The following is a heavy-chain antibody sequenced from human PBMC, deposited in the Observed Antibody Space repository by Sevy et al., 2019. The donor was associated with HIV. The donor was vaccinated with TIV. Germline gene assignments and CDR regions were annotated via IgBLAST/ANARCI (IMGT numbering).Heavy chain of an antibody. CDR2: ISDDGRST. D-gene: IGHD3-3*01. CDR1: GFTFGSYW. J-gene: IGHJ3*02. CDR3: ARDSVTVSGIVLYALDI. Sequence: EGSLRLSCGASGFTFGSYWMHWVRQVPGKGLEWVSRISDDGRSTTYADSVRGRFTISRDNAKNTLYLQMNGLRADDTAVYYCARDSVTVSGIVLYALDIWGQGTMVTVSS. V-gene: IGHV3-74*01.